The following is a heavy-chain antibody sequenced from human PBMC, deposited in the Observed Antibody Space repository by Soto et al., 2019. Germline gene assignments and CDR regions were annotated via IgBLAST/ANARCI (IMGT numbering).Heavy chain of an antibody. Sequence: QFQLVHSGAEEKKPGASVKVACKASGYTFSSYAMHWVRQSPGQGLEWMGWINAGNGNTKYSQKFQVRVTITRDTSTSTAYMELSSLRSEDTAVYYCARGGPPIDYWGQGTLVTVSS. CDR2: INAGNGNT. CDR3: ARGGPPIDY. V-gene: IGHV1-3*05. CDR1: GYTFSSYA. J-gene: IGHJ4*02. D-gene: IGHD3-10*01.